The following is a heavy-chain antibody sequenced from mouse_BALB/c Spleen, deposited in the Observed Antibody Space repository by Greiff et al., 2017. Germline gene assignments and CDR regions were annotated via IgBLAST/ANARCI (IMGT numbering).Heavy chain of an antibody. J-gene: IGHJ4*01. CDR2: IDPANGNT. CDR1: GFNIKDTY. D-gene: IGHD2-14*01. Sequence: VQLQQSGAELVKPGASVKLSCTASGFNIKDTYMHWVKQRPEQGLEWIGRIDPANGNTKYDPKFQGKATITADTSSNTAYLQLSSLTSEDTAVYYCARGPYYRYEGDAMDYWGQGTSVTVSS. V-gene: IGHV14-3*02. CDR3: ARGPYYRYEGDAMDY.